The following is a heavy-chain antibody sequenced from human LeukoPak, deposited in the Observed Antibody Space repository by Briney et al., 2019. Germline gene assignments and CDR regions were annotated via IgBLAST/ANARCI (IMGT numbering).Heavy chain of an antibody. D-gene: IGHD1-26*01. CDR3: AKSGRKYYPVLGLDF. J-gene: IGHJ4*02. CDR1: GLTLSNVW. CDR2: ISWHTGTT. Sequence: GGSLRLSCAVSGLTLSNVWMNWVRQAPGKGLEWVSGISWHTGTTGYAESVKGRFTISSDSAKNSLYLQMDSLRVEDTALYYCAKSGRKYYPVLGLDFWGQGTLVTVSS. V-gene: IGHV3-9*01.